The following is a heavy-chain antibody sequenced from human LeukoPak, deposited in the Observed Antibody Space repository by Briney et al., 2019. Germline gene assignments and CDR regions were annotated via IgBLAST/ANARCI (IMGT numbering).Heavy chain of an antibody. CDR3: ATSHRAGLWLAGFDY. Sequence: ASVKVSCKVSEYTLTELSMHWVRQAPGKGLEWMGVFDPEDGETIYAQKFQGRVTMTEDTSTDPGYMELSSLRSEDTAVYYCATSHRAGLWLAGFDYWGQGTPVTVSP. J-gene: IGHJ4*02. CDR2: FDPEDGET. D-gene: IGHD5-18*01. V-gene: IGHV1-24*01. CDR1: EYTLTELS.